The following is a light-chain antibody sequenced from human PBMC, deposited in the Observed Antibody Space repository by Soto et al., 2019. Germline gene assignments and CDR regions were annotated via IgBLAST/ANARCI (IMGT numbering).Light chain of an antibody. J-gene: IGKJ2*01. CDR1: ESLLHGNGDHY. V-gene: IGKV2-28*01. CDR3: MQALETPYT. Sequence: DILMTQSPLSLPVSPGEPASISCRSTESLLHGNGDHYLDWYLQRPGQSPQLLIYLGSNRASGVPDRFSGSGAGTDFTLSIARVEAEDVGVYYCMQALETPYTFGRGTKLEIK. CDR2: LGS.